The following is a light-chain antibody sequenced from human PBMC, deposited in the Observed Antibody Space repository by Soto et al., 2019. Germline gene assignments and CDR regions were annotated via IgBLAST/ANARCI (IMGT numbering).Light chain of an antibody. J-gene: IGKJ1*01. CDR2: GAS. Sequence: IQLTQSPSSLSASVGDRVTITCRASQSISSCLAWYQQKPGKAPNLLIYGASTLQSGVPSRFSGSGSGTDFTLTIASLQPEDFATYYCQQLNSYPQTFGQGTKVEIK. CDR3: QQLNSYPQT. CDR1: QSISSC. V-gene: IGKV1-9*01.